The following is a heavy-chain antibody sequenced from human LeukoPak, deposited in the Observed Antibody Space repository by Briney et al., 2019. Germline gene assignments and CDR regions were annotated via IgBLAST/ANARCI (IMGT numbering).Heavy chain of an antibody. V-gene: IGHV4-39*07. CDR2: IYYSGST. Sequence: SETLSLTRTVSGGSISSSSYYWGWIRQPPGKGLEWIGSIYYSGSTYYNPSLKSRVTISVDTSKNQFSLKLSSVTAADTAVYYCARSYGSGYYYYYMDVWGKGTTVTVSS. CDR3: ARSYGSGYYYYYMDV. J-gene: IGHJ6*03. CDR1: GGSISSSSYY. D-gene: IGHD3-10*01.